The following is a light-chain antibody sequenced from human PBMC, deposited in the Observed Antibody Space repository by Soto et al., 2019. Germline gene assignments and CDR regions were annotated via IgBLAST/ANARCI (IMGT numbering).Light chain of an antibody. CDR3: QQYGRLIT. J-gene: IGKJ5*01. Sequence: EIGLTQAPGTLSLSPGERATLSCRASQSVSSSYLAWYQQKPGQAPRLLIYGASSRATGIPDRFSGSGSGTVFTLTISRLEPEDFAVYYCQQYGRLITFGQGTRVEIK. V-gene: IGKV3-20*01. CDR1: QSVSSSY. CDR2: GAS.